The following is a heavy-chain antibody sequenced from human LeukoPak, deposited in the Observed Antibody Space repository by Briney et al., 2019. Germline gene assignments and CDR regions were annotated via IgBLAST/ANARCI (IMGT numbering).Heavy chain of an antibody. CDR3: AREMPGDY. D-gene: IGHD2-2*01. J-gene: IGHJ4*02. CDR2: ISYDGSNK. Sequence: SCKASGGTFSSYAISWVRQAPGKGLEWVAVISYDGSNKYYADSVKGRFTISRDDSKNTLYLQMNSLRAEDTAVYYCAREMPGDYWGQGTLVTVSS. CDR1: GGTFSSYA. V-gene: IGHV3-30-3*01.